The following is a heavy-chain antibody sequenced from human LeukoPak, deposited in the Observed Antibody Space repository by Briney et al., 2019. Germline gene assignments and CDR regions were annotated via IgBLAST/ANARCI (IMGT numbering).Heavy chain of an antibody. CDR1: GFTFSSYE. V-gene: IGHV3-48*01. D-gene: IGHD6-19*01. CDR2: ISSSSSTL. Sequence: HTGGSLRLSCAASGFTFSSYEMNWVRQAPGKGLEWVSYISSSSSTLYYADSLKGRFTISRDNAKNSLYLQMNSLRAEDTAVYYCARGMLGSSGWYLDYYYMDVWGKGTTVTVSS. CDR3: ARGMLGSSGWYLDYYYMDV. J-gene: IGHJ6*03.